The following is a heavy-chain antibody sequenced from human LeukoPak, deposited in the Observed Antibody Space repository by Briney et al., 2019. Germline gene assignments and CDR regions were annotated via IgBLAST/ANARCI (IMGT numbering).Heavy chain of an antibody. CDR3: VRDHGVIAYYYGMDV. J-gene: IGHJ6*02. Sequence: ASVKVSCKASGYTFTSYGISWVRQAPGQGLEWMGWISAYNGNTNYAQKLQGRVTMTTDTSTSTAYMELRSLRSDDTAVYYCVRDHGVIAYYYGMDVWGQGTTVTVSS. V-gene: IGHV1-18*01. D-gene: IGHD4-17*01. CDR1: GYTFTSYG. CDR2: ISAYNGNT.